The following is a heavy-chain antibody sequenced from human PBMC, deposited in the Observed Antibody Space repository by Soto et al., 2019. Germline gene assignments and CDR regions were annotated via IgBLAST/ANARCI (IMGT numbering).Heavy chain of an antibody. Sequence: PGGSLRLSCAASGFNFSSYAMSWVRQAPGKGLEWVSAISGSGGSTYYADSVKGRFTISRDNSKNTLYLQMNSLRAEDTAVYYCAKDQAARPPYYYYGMDVWGQGTTVTVSS. CDR2: ISGSGGST. D-gene: IGHD6-6*01. J-gene: IGHJ6*02. V-gene: IGHV3-23*01. CDR1: GFNFSSYA. CDR3: AKDQAARPPYYYYGMDV.